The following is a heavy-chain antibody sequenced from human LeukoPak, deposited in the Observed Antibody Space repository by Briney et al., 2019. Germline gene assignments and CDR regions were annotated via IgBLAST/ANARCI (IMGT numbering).Heavy chain of an antibody. CDR3: TTLTRYSSSWYVNSY. V-gene: IGHV3-15*01. CDR2: IRSKTDGGTT. J-gene: IGHJ4*02. Sequence: PGGSLRLSCAASGFTVSNAWMSWVRQAPGKGLEWVGRIRSKTDGGTTDYAAPVKGRFTISRDDSKNTLYLQMNSLKTEDTAVYYCTTLTRYSSSWYVNSYWGQGTLVTVSS. CDR1: GFTVSNAW. D-gene: IGHD6-13*01.